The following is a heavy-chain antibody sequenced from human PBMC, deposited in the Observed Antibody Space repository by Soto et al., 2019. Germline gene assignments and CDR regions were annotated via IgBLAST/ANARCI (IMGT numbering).Heavy chain of an antibody. D-gene: IGHD3-10*01. Sequence: GGSLRLSCAASGFTFSSYWMQRVRQAPGKGLVWISRINGDGSTTTYADSVKGRITISRDNARNTLHLQVNSLRADDTAVYYCCLPMAWGGGGGYYYNMYVWSKGTTVTVS. CDR2: INGDGSTT. V-gene: IGHV3-74*01. CDR1: GFTFSSYW. CDR3: CLPMAWGGGGGYYYNMYV. J-gene: IGHJ6*03.